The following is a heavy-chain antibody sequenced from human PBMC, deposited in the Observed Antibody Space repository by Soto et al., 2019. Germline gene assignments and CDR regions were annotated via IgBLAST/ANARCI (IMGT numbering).Heavy chain of an antibody. CDR2: LYDVDGS. CDR1: GLTVSGKKY. J-gene: IGHJ3*01. CDR3: ATWHEREHAYDV. D-gene: IGHD1-1*01. V-gene: IGHV3-53*01. Sequence: GGSLRLSCAASGLTVSGKKYVAWVRQAPGKWLEWVSALYDVDGSFYSDSVKGRFTTSSDSSKTTVYLQMNDLRPADTAVYYCATWHEREHAYDVWGQGTTVTVSS.